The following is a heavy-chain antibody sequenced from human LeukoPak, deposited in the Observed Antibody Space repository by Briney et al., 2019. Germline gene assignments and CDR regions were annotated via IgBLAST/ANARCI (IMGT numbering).Heavy chain of an antibody. V-gene: IGHV4-30-4*08. Sequence: SETLSLTCTVSGGSISSGDYYWSWLRPPPGKGLEWIGYIYYSGSTYYNPSLKSRVTISVDTSKNQFSLKLSSVTAADTAVYYCARDHLEELLFDYWGQGSLVTVSS. D-gene: IGHD1-26*01. CDR3: ARDHLEELLFDY. J-gene: IGHJ4*02. CDR1: GGSISSGDYY. CDR2: IYYSGST.